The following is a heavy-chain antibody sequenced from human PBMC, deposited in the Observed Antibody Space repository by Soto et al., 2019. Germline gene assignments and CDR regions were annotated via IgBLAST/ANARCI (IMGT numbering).Heavy chain of an antibody. CDR1: GGTFSSYA. CDR3: ARDVEMATIRTFDY. J-gene: IGHJ4*02. CDR2: IIPIFGTA. Sequence: GASVKVSCKASGGTFSSYAISWVRQAPGQGLEWMGGIIPIFGTANYAQKFQGRVTITADESTSTAYMELSSLRSEDTAVYYCARDVEMATIRTFDYRGQGTLVTVS. V-gene: IGHV1-69*13. D-gene: IGHD5-12*01.